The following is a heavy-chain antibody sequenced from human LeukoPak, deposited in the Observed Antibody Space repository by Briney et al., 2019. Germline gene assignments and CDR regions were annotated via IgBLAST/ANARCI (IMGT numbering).Heavy chain of an antibody. CDR2: INHSGST. Sequence: SETLSLTCTVYGGSFSGYYWSWIRQPPGKGLEWIGEINHSGSTNYNPSLKSRVTISVDTSKNRFSLKLSSVTAADTAVYYCVRGPRITIFGVARGYFDYWGQGTLVTVSS. CDR1: GGSFSGYY. V-gene: IGHV4-34*01. D-gene: IGHD3-3*01. CDR3: VRGPRITIFGVARGYFDY. J-gene: IGHJ4*02.